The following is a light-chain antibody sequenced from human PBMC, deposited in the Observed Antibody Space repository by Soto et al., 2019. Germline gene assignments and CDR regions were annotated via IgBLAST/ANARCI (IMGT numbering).Light chain of an antibody. Sequence: DIQMTQSPSTLSASVGDRVTITCRASQSISSWLAWYQQKPGKAPKLLIYKASSLESGVPSRFSGSGAGTEFTLTISSLHPDDFATYFCQQYSSYSLPTFGGGTKVDIK. J-gene: IGKJ4*01. CDR2: KAS. V-gene: IGKV1-5*03. CDR3: QQYSSYSLPT. CDR1: QSISSW.